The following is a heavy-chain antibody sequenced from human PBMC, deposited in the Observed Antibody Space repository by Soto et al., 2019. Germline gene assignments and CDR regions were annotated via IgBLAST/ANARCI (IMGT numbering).Heavy chain of an antibody. CDR3: ARGRRHNYDSKAASYGMDV. Sequence: PPQTLSLTCTVSGGSISSGDYYWSWIRQPPGKGLEWIGYIYYSGSTYYNPSLKSRVTISVDTSKNQFSLKLSSVTAADTAVYYCARGRRHNYDSKAASYGMDVWGQGTTVTVSS. CDR2: IYYSGST. D-gene: IGHD3-22*01. J-gene: IGHJ6*02. CDR1: GGSISSGDYY. V-gene: IGHV4-30-4*01.